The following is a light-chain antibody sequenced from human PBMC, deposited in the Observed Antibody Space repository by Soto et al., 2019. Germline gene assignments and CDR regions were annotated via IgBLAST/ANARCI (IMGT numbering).Light chain of an antibody. J-gene: IGKJ2*01. V-gene: IGKV1-5*03. CDR1: QSISSW. CDR2: KAS. CDR3: QQYNSHPYT. Sequence: DIPMTQSPSTLSASVGSRVTITCRASQSISSWLAWYQQKPGKAPKLLIYKASSLESGVPSRFSGSGSGTEFTITISSLQPDDFATYYCQQYNSHPYTFGQGTKLEIK.